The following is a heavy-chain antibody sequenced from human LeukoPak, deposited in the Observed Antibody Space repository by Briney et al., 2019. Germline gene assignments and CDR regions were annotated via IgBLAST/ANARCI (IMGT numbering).Heavy chain of an antibody. J-gene: IGHJ4*02. D-gene: IGHD6-19*01. CDR1: GFTFSSYA. CDR2: ITYDGSNT. Sequence: PGGSLRLSCAASGFTFSSYAMHWVRQAPGKGLEWVSDITYDGSNTYYADSVKGRFTISRDNSKNTLYLQMNSLRAEDTAVYYCARDYHITVPGTSVVGYWGQGTLVTVSS. CDR3: ARDYHITVPGTSVVGY. V-gene: IGHV3-30*04.